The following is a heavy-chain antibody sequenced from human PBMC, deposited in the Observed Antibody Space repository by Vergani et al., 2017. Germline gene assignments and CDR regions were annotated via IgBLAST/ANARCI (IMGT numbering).Heavy chain of an antibody. CDR2: IRYDGSNK. J-gene: IGHJ6*02. V-gene: IGHV3-30*02. CDR3: AKEEAARPKYSYYGMDV. Sequence: VQLLESGGGLVQPGGSLRLSCAASGFTFSSYGVHWVRQAPGKGLEWVAYIRYDGSNKFYADSVKGRCTISRDNSKNTLFLQMSSLRAEDTAVYYCAKEEAARPKYSYYGMDVWGQGTTVTISS. D-gene: IGHD6-6*01. CDR1: GFTFSSYG.